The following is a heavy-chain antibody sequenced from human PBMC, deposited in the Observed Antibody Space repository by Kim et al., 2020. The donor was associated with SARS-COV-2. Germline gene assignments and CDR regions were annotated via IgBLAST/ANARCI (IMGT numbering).Heavy chain of an antibody. J-gene: IGHJ6*02. CDR3: ARDVLLWFGELHYGMDD. Sequence: GGSLRLSCAASGFTFSSYSMNWVRQAPGKGLEWVSSISSSSSYIYYADSVKGRFTISRDNAKNSLYLQMNSLRAEDTAVYYCARDVLLWFGELHYGMDDWGQGTTVTVSS. CDR2: ISSSSSYI. CDR1: GFTFSSYS. V-gene: IGHV3-21*01. D-gene: IGHD3-10*01.